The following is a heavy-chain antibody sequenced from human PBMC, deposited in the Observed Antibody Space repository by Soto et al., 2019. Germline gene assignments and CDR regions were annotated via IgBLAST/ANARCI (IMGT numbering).Heavy chain of an antibody. CDR1: GCTFSNFG. CDR3: AKDVGFKQLIFVFET. CDR2: IIPIFASS. Sequence: ASVKVSCKACGCTFSNFGFSWVRQARGQGLEWMGGIIPIFASSNYAQKFQGRLTITADESTSTAYMDLSSLRSEDTAVYFCAKDVGFKQLIFVFETWGEGTLVNVS. V-gene: IGHV1-69*13. J-gene: IGHJ5*02. D-gene: IGHD6-19*01.